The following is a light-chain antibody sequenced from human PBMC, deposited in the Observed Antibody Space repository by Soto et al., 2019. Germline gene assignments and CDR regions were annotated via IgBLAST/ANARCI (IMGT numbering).Light chain of an antibody. CDR3: QKYGDPPCT. V-gene: IGKV3-20*01. Sequence: EVVLTQSPGTLSLSPGERATLSCRASQSVGSTYLAWYQRKPGQAPRLLIYGASSRATGIPDRFSGSGSGTDFTLTISRLEPEDFAVHYSQKYGDPPCTSGQGTKVNIK. CDR1: QSVGSTY. J-gene: IGKJ1*01. CDR2: GAS.